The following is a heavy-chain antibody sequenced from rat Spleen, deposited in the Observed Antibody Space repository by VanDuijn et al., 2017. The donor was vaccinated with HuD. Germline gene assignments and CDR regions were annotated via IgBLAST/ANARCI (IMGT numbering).Heavy chain of an antibody. Sequence: EVQLVESGGGLVQPGRSMKLSCAASGFTFSNYDMAWVRQAPTKGLEWVATISYDGSSTYYRDSVKGRFTISRDNAKSTLYLQMNSLRSEDTATYYCTTRLRGYWGQGVMVTVSS. J-gene: IGHJ2*01. CDR2: ISYDGSST. V-gene: IGHV5-7*01. CDR3: TTRLRGY. D-gene: IGHD1-1*01. CDR1: GFTFSNYD.